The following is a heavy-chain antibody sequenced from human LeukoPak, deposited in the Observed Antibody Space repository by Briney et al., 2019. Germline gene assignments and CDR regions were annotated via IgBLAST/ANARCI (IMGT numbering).Heavy chain of an antibody. V-gene: IGHV4-39*07. J-gene: IGHJ5*02. D-gene: IGHD3-22*01. CDR2: IYYSGST. CDR3: ARDEEYYDSSGQISQRWFDP. CDR1: GGSISSSSYY. Sequence: PSETLSLTCTVSGGSISSSSYYWGWIRQPPGKGLEWIGSIYYSGSTYYNPSLKSRVTISVDTSKNQFSMKLSSVTAADTAVYYCARDEEYYDSSGQISQRWFDPWGQGTLVTVSS.